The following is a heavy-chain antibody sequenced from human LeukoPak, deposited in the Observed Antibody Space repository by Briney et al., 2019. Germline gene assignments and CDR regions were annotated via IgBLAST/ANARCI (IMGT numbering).Heavy chain of an antibody. D-gene: IGHD3-10*01. CDR2: VSSGGGST. Sequence: SGGSLRLSCAASGFTFDDYAMHWVRHAPGKGLEWVSSVSSGGGSTYYADSVKGRFTISRDISKSTVYLQMNSLRVEDTAVYYCAKATREATVASFFGYWGQGTLVTVSS. V-gene: IGHV3-23*01. J-gene: IGHJ4*02. CDR3: AKATREATVASFFGY. CDR1: GFTFDDYA.